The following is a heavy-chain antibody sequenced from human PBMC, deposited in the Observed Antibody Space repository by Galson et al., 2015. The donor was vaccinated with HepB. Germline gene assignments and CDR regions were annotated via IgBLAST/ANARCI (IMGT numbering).Heavy chain of an antibody. V-gene: IGHV3-23*01. Sequence: SLRLSCAASGFTFSSYAMSWVRQAPGKGLEWVSAISGSGGSTYYADSVKGRFTISRDNSKNTLYLQMSSLRAEDTAVYYCAKGREQWLPPASDDYWGQGTLVTVSS. CDR3: AKGREQWLPPASDDY. D-gene: IGHD6-19*01. J-gene: IGHJ4*02. CDR1: GFTFSSYA. CDR2: ISGSGGST.